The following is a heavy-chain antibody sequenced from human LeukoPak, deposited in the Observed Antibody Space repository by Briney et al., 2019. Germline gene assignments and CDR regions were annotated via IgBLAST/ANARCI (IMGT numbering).Heavy chain of an antibody. J-gene: IGHJ5*02. CDR1: GDSVSSNSAA. CDR2: TYYRSKWYN. CDR3: ARGYYGSGSYYNWFDP. D-gene: IGHD3-10*01. Sequence: SQTLSLTCAISGDSVSSNSAAWNWIRQSPSRGIEWLGRTYYRSKWYNDYAVSVKSRITINPETSKNQFSLQLNSVTPEDTAVYYCARGYYGSGSYYNWFDPWGQGTLVTVSS. V-gene: IGHV6-1*01.